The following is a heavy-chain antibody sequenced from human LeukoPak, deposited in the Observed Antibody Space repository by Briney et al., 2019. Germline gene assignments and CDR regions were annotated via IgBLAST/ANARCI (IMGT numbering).Heavy chain of an antibody. CDR1: GYTFTSYG. J-gene: IGHJ4*02. D-gene: IGHD3-16*01. Sequence: ASVKVSCKASGYTFTSYGISWVRQAPGQGLEWMGWINPNSGGTNYAQKFQGRVTMTRDTSISTAYMELSRLRSDDTAVYYCARDGPIIGASDYWGQGTLVTVSS. V-gene: IGHV1-2*02. CDR2: INPNSGGT. CDR3: ARDGPIIGASDY.